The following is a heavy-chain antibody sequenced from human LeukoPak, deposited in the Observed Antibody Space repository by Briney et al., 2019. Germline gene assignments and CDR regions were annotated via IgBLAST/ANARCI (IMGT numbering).Heavy chain of an antibody. Sequence: PSETLPLTCAVYGGSFSGYYWSWIRQPPGKGLEWIGEINHSGSTNYNPSLKSRVTISVDTSKNQFSLKLSSVTAADTAVYYCARGGDIVVVPADNWFDPWGQGTLVTVSS. J-gene: IGHJ5*02. V-gene: IGHV4-34*01. CDR3: ARGGDIVVVPADNWFDP. D-gene: IGHD2-2*01. CDR1: GGSFSGYY. CDR2: INHSGST.